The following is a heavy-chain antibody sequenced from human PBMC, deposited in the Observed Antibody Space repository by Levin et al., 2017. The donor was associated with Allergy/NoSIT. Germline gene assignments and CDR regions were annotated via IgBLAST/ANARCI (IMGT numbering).Heavy chain of an antibody. CDR2: ISSSSGAK. J-gene: IGHJ4*02. V-gene: IGHV3-48*02. CDR1: GFTFSPYA. CDR3: ARDGDGSFDY. Sequence: PGGSLRLSCAASGFTFSPYAMNWVRQAPGEGLEWVSYISSSSGAKYYADSVKGRFTISRDNAKNSLYLQMNSLRDEDTAVYYCARDGDGSFDYWGQGTLVTVSS. D-gene: IGHD5-24*01.